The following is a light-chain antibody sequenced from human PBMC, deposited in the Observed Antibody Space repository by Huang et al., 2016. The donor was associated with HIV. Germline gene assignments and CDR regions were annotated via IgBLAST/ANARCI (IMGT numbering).Light chain of an antibody. J-gene: IGKJ1*01. V-gene: IGKV1-27*01. Sequence: DIQMTQSPPSLSAFVGDRVTITCRASQAISNYLAWYQLTPGKVPKLLIYGASTLQSGVPSRFSGSGSGTDFTLTISSLQPVDVAVYFCQKYDSAPRTFGQGTRVEIK. CDR2: GAS. CDR1: QAISNY. CDR3: QKYDSAPRT.